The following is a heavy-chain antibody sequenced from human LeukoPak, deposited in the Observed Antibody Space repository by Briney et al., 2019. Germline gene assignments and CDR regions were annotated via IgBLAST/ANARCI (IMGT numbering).Heavy chain of an antibody. CDR1: GFTFSTYS. CDR3: ARGIYYDSSGYLGPDWFDP. V-gene: IGHV3-21*01. J-gene: IGHJ5*02. D-gene: IGHD3-22*01. CDR2: ISSSSSYI. Sequence: SGGSLRLSCAASGFTFSTYSMNWVRQAPGKGLEWVSSISSSSSYIYYADSVKGRFTISRDNAKNPLYLQMNSLRAEDTAVYYCARGIYYDSSGYLGPDWFDPWGQGTLVTVSS.